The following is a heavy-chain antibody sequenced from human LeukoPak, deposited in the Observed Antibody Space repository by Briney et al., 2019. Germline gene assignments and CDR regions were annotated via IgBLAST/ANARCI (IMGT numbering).Heavy chain of an antibody. Sequence: GGSLRLSCAASGFTFSSYAMSWVRQAPGKGLEWVSSISSSSSYIYYADSVKGRFTIFRDNAKNSLYLQMNSLRAEDTAVYYCAPKVDSSGYWELQHWGQGTLVTVSS. J-gene: IGHJ1*01. CDR2: ISSSSSYI. CDR3: APKVDSSGYWELQH. V-gene: IGHV3-21*01. CDR1: GFTFSSYA. D-gene: IGHD3-22*01.